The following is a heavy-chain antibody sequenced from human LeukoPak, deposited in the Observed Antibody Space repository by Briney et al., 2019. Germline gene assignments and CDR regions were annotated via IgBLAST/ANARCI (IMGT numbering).Heavy chain of an antibody. D-gene: IGHD1-26*01. CDR1: GYTFIGYY. CDR2: INPNSGGT. CDR3: ARGEVGATNWFDP. J-gene: IGHJ5*02. Sequence: GASVKVSCKASGYTFIGYYIHWVRQAPGQGLEWMGWINPNSGGTNYAQKFQGRVTMTRDTSISTAYMELSRLRSDDTAVYYCARGEVGATNWFDPWGQGTLVTVSS. V-gene: IGHV1-2*02.